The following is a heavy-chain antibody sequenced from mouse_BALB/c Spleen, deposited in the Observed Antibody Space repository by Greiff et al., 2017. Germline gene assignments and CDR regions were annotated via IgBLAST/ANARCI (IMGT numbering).Heavy chain of an antibody. J-gene: IGHJ2*01. V-gene: IGHV5-4*02. CDR1: GFTFSDYY. Sequence: EVQLVESGGGLVKPGGSLKLSCAASGFTFSDYYMYWVRQTPEKRLEWVATISDGGSYTYYPDSVKGRFTISRDNAKNNLYLQMSSLKSEDTAMYYCARDDDGYYNYWGQGTTLTVSS. D-gene: IGHD2-3*01. CDR3: ARDDDGYYNY. CDR2: ISDGGSYT.